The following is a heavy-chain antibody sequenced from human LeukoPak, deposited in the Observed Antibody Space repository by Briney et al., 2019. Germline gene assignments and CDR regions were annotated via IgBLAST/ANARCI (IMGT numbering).Heavy chain of an antibody. CDR2: ISSSGSTI. CDR1: GFTFSSYE. J-gene: IGHJ3*02. D-gene: IGHD3-22*01. Sequence: PGGSLRLSCAASGFTFSSYEMNWVRQAPGKGLEWVSYISSSGSTIYYADSVKGRFTISRDNAKNSLYLQMNSLRAEDTAVYYCARDRPSPMIVGDHSNDAFDIWGQGTMVTVSS. CDR3: ARDRPSPMIVGDHSNDAFDI. V-gene: IGHV3-48*03.